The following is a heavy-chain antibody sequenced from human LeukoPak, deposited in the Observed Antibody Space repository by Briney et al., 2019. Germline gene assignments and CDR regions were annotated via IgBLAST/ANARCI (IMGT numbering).Heavy chain of an antibody. CDR1: GGSISSGGYY. Sequence: SRTLSLTCTVSGGSISSGGYYWSWIRQHPGKGLEWIGYIYYSGSTYYNPSLKSRVTISVGTSKNQFSLKLSSVTAADTAVYYCARDGSGSYYRDAFDIWGQGTMVTVSS. D-gene: IGHD3-10*01. J-gene: IGHJ3*02. V-gene: IGHV4-31*03. CDR3: ARDGSGSYYRDAFDI. CDR2: IYYSGST.